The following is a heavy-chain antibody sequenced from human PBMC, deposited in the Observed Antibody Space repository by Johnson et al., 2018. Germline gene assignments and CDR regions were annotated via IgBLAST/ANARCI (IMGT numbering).Heavy chain of an antibody. V-gene: IGHV3-21*04. CDR2: ITGSRSFI. CDR3: ARSRGPHSYYNMDV. J-gene: IGHJ6*03. CDR1: GFTFSSYN. Sequence: EVQLVETGGGLVKPGGSLRLSCAASGFTFSSYNMNWVRQAPGKGLEWVSSITGSRSFIYYSDSVRGRFTITRENAKKSLFLQMNSLRAEDTAMYYCARSRGPHSYYNMDVWGKGTTVTVSS.